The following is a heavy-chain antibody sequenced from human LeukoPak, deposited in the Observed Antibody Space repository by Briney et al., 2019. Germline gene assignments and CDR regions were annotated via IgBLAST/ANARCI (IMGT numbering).Heavy chain of an antibody. CDR1: GFTFSSYA. V-gene: IGHV3-23*01. CDR2: ISGSGGST. J-gene: IGHJ6*03. Sequence: PGGSLRLSCAASGFTFSSYAMSWVRQAPGKGLEWVSVISGSGGSTYYADSVKGRFTISRDNSKNTLYLEMNSLRVKDTAVYYCAKDEGYYYMDVWGKGTTVTVSS. CDR3: AKDEGYYYMDV.